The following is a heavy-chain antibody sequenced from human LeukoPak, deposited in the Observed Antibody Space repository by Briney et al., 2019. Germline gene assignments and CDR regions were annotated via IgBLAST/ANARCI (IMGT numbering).Heavy chain of an antibody. D-gene: IGHD3-16*01. CDR3: AKSRFYFDY. CDR2: ISGSGGTT. CDR1: GFTFSSYA. Sequence: HSGGSLRLSCAASGFTFSSYAMHWVRQAPGKGLEWVSVISGSGGTTDYTDSVKGRFTISRDNSKNTLYLQMNSLRAEDTAVYYCAKSRFYFDYWGQGTLVTVSS. J-gene: IGHJ4*02. V-gene: IGHV3-23*01.